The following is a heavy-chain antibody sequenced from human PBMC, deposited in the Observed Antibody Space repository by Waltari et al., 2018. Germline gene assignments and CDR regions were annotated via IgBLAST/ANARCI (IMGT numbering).Heavy chain of an antibody. V-gene: IGHV4-39*07. J-gene: IGHJ4*02. CDR3: ARRHSGWYLEPFFDY. D-gene: IGHD6-19*01. CDR2: IYYSGST. Sequence: QLQLQASGPGLVKPSETLSLTCTVSGGSISSSRYYWGWIRQPPGKGLEWIGNIYYSGSTHYNPSLKSRVTISVDTSKNQFSLKLSSVTAADTAVYYCARRHSGWYLEPFFDYWGQGTLVTVSS. CDR1: GGSISSSRYY.